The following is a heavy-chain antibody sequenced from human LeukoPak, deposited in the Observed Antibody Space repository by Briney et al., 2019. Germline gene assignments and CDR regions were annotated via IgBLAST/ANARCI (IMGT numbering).Heavy chain of an antibody. CDR1: GVTFSSYA. J-gene: IGHJ4*02. Sequence: GGSLRLSCAASGVTFSSYAMSWVRQAPGKGLEWVSAIRGSGGSTYYADSVKGRFTISRDNSKNTLYLQMNSLRAEDTAVYYCAKDMQTWPRFPDYWGQGTLVTVSS. CDR3: AKDMQTWPRFPDY. CDR2: IRGSGGST. V-gene: IGHV3-23*01. D-gene: IGHD5-12*01.